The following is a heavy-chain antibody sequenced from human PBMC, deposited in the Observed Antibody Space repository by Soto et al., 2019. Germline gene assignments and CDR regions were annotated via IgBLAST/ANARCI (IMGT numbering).Heavy chain of an antibody. CDR1: GLTVSHNY. CDR2: LYTEGTT. V-gene: IGHV3-53*01. CDR3: VRPRPSGENYGMDV. D-gene: IGHD3-16*01. Sequence: GGSLILSCVASGLTVSHNYMAWVRKAPEMGLEWVSILYTEGTTYYADSVKGRFTISRDSSKNTLFLQMDRLRAEDTAVYYCVRPRPSGENYGMDVWGQGTTVTV. J-gene: IGHJ6*02.